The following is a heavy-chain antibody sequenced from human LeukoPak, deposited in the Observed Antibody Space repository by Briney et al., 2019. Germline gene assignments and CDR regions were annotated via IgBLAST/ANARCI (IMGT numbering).Heavy chain of an antibody. D-gene: IGHD4-17*01. Sequence: KTSETLSLTCTVSGGSISSGSYYWSWIRQPAGKGLEWIGRIYTSGSTNYNPSLKSRVTISVDTSKNQFSLKLSSVTAADTAVYYCARDYRGGDYGYWGQGTLVTVSS. CDR1: GGSISSGSYY. CDR3: ARDYRGGDYGY. V-gene: IGHV4-61*02. CDR2: IYTSGST. J-gene: IGHJ4*02.